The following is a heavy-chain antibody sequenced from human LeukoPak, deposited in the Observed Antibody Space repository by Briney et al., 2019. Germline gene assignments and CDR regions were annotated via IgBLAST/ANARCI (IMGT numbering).Heavy chain of an antibody. CDR1: GGSVRSYY. CDR2: IYYSGSA. J-gene: IGHJ4*02. V-gene: IGHV4-59*08. CDR3: ARHDSLLVWFDY. Sequence: SETLSLTCTVSGGSVRSYYWSWIRQPPGKGLEWIGYIYYSGSANYNPSLKSRVTISVDTSKNQFSLKLSSVTAADTALYYCARHDSLLVWFDYWGQGTLVTVSS. D-gene: IGHD2-8*01.